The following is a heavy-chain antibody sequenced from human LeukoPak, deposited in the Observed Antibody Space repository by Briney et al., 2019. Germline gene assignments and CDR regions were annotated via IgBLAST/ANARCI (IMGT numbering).Heavy chain of an antibody. Sequence: SVTVSCKASGGTFSSYAISWVRQAPGQGLEWMGGIIPIFGTANYAQKFQGRVTITTDESTSTAYMELSCLRSEDTAVYYCARVRHDSSGYYYFDYWGQGTLVTVSS. J-gene: IGHJ4*02. CDR3: ARVRHDSSGYYYFDY. CDR1: GGTFSSYA. V-gene: IGHV1-69*05. CDR2: IIPIFGTA. D-gene: IGHD3-22*01.